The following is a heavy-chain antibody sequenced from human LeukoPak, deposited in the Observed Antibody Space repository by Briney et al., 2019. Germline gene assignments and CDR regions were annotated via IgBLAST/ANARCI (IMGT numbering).Heavy chain of an antibody. CDR3: ARTAARRFDY. J-gene: IGHJ4*02. CDR1: GYTFPSYF. V-gene: IGHV1-46*01. CDR2: INPTGGST. Sequence: ASVKVSCKAAGYTFPSYFMRWVRQAPGQGLEWMGIINPTGGSTTYAQKFQGRVTMTRDTSTSTVYMELSSLRSDDTAVYYCARTAARRFDYWGQGTLVTVSS. D-gene: IGHD6-6*01.